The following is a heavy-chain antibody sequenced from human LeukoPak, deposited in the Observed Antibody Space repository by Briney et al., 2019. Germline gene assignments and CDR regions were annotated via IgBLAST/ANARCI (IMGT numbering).Heavy chain of an antibody. Sequence: GGSLRLSCAASGFTFSSHWMHWVRQAPGKGLVWVSRIYSDGRSTSYADSVKGRFTISRDNAKNTLYLRMNSLRAEDTAVYYCAAYDCSSGDYFDYWGQGTLVTVSS. CDR1: GFTFSSHW. V-gene: IGHV3-74*01. J-gene: IGHJ4*02. CDR3: AAYDCSSGDYFDY. CDR2: IYSDGRST. D-gene: IGHD2-21*02.